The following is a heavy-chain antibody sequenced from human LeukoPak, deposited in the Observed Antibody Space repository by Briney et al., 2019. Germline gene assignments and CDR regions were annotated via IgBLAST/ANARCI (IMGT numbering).Heavy chain of an antibody. CDR1: GGSFSGYY. CDR2: INHSGST. Sequence: PSETLSLTCAVYGGSFSGYYWSWIRQPPGKGLEWIGEINHSGSTNYNPSLKSRVTIPVDTSKNQFSLKLSSVTAADTAVYYCAVDLVGPAAISSDAFDIWGQGTMVTVSS. CDR3: AVDLVGPAAISSDAFDI. D-gene: IGHD2-2*01. J-gene: IGHJ3*02. V-gene: IGHV4-34*01.